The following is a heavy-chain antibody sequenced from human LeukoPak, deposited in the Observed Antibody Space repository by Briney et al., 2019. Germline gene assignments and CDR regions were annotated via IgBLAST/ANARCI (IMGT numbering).Heavy chain of an antibody. D-gene: IGHD6-6*01. V-gene: IGHV4-39*07. CDR2: MSHSERT. Sequence: SETLSLTCIVSGGSISSSNYYWDWIRQPPGQGLEWIGSMSHSERTYYNPSLKSRVTISVDTSKNQFSLKLSSVTAADTAVYYCARGRKYSSYNWFDPWGQGTLVTVSS. J-gene: IGHJ5*02. CDR3: ARGRKYSSYNWFDP. CDR1: GGSISSSNYY.